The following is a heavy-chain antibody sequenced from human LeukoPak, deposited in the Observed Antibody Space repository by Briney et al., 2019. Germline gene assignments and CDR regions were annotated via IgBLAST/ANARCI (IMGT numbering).Heavy chain of an antibody. CDR1: GGSISSYY. J-gene: IGHJ5*02. CDR2: IYTSGST. V-gene: IGHV4-4*07. CDR3: AREGDDFWSGYYYGLDLTFWFDP. Sequence: PSETLSLTCTVSGGSISSYYWSWIRQPAGKGLEWIGRIYTSGSTNYNPSLKSRVTMSVDTSKNQFSLKLSSVTAADTAVYYCAREGDDFWSGYYYGLDLTFWFDPWGQGTLVTVAS. D-gene: IGHD3-3*01.